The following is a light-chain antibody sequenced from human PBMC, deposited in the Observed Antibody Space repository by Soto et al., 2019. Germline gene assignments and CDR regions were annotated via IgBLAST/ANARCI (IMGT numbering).Light chain of an antibody. CDR3: QQHNSFSIT. Sequence: EIVLTQSPGTLSFSPGERATLSCRASQTVSSGFLAWYQQKPGQAPRLLIYGATSRATGIPARFSGSGSGTEFTLTINSLQADDSATYYCQQHNSFSITFGQGTRLEI. CDR1: QTVSSGF. V-gene: IGKV3-20*01. CDR2: GAT. J-gene: IGKJ5*01.